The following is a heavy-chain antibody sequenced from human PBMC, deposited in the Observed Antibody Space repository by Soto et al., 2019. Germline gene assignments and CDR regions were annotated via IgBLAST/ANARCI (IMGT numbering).Heavy chain of an antibody. CDR3: ARAIRDQLLSDN. CDR2: MNPNSGNT. CDR1: GYTFSNYD. D-gene: IGHD2-2*01. V-gene: IGHV1-8*01. Sequence: QVQLVQSGAEVKKAGASVKVSCKASGYTFSNYDINWVRQTTGQGLEWMGWMNPNSGNTGFAQKFQGRVTRTRDTSITTAYLELNSLRSEDTAMYFCARAIRDQLLSDNWGQGTLVTVSS. J-gene: IGHJ4*02.